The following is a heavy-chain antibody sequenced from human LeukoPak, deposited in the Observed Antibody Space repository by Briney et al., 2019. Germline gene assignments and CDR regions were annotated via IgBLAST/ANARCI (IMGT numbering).Heavy chain of an antibody. J-gene: IGHJ4*02. CDR3: AKLRGPTSGAPVY. CDR1: GFTFSSYA. D-gene: IGHD1-1*01. CDR2: ISGSGGSI. V-gene: IGHV3-23*01. Sequence: GGSLRLSCAASGFTFSSYAMTGVRQAPGKGLEWVSGISGSGGSIYYADSVKGRFTISRDNSKNTLYLQMNSLRAEDTALYYCAKLRGPTSGAPVYWGQGTLVTVSS.